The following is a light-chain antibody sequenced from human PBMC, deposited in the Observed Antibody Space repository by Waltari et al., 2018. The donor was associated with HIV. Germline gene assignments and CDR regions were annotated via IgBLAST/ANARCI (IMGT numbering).Light chain of an antibody. CDR1: SSNIGSNY. Sequence: CSGSSSNIGSNYVYWYQQLPGTAPKLLIYRNNQRPSGVPDRFSGSKSGTSASLAISGLRSEDEADYYCAAWDDTLSGWVFGGGTKLTVL. CDR2: RNN. CDR3: AAWDDTLSGWV. V-gene: IGLV1-47*01. J-gene: IGLJ3*02.